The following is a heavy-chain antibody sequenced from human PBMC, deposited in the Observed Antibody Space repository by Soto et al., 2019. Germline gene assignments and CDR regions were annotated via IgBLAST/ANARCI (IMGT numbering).Heavy chain of an antibody. J-gene: IGHJ4*02. CDR2: ISGGRGST. V-gene: IGHV3-23*01. CDR1: GFTFSSYA. D-gene: IGHD1-26*01. CDR3: AKKGAVGATYFFDY. Sequence: VQLLESGGGLVQPGGSLRLSCAASGFTFSSYAMSWVRQAPGKGLEWVSAISGGRGSTHYADSVKGRFTISRDTSKNTLYLQMNSLRAADKAVYYCAKKGAVGATYFFDYWGQGALVTVSS.